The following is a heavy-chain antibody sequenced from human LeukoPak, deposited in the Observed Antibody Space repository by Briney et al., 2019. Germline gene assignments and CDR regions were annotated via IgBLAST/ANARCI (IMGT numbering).Heavy chain of an antibody. D-gene: IGHD3-10*01. CDR1: RFSFSDNY. CDR2: IRNKAKTYTT. J-gene: IGHJ4*02. CDR3: AREYYSRLDY. V-gene: IGHV3-72*01. Sequence: GGSLRLSCAAPRFSFSDNYMDWVRQAPGKGLEWVGRIRNKAKTYTTEYAASVRGRFTISRDDSKNSLYLEMNSLKTEDTAVYYCAREYYSRLDYWGQGTLVTVSS.